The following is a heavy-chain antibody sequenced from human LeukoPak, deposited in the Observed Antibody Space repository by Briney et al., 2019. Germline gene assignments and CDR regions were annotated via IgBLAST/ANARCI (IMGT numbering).Heavy chain of an antibody. CDR1: GFSLSTTGVG. Sequence: SGPTLVKPTQTLTLTCTFSGFSLSTTGVGVGWIRQSPGKALEWLALIYWDDDKRYSPSLRSRLTITKDTSKNQVVLTMTNMDPVDTATYYCAHSGGVLSGMDVWGKGTTVTVSS. CDR2: IYWDDDK. CDR3: AHSGGVLSGMDV. D-gene: IGHD3-10*01. J-gene: IGHJ6*04. V-gene: IGHV2-5*02.